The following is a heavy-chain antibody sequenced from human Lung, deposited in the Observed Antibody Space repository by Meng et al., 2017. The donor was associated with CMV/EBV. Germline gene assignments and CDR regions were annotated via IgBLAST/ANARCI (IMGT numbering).Heavy chain of an antibody. V-gene: IGHV4-34*01. D-gene: IGHD2-21*02. CDR1: GGSFSGYY. J-gene: IGHJ6*02. CDR3: VRMETDETTFKNYYYGMDV. Sequence: SESLRLSCAVYGGSFSGYYWSWIRQPPGKGLEWIGEINHSGSTVYNPSLKSRVTITIDTSKMQFSLKLSSVTAAETAVYYCVRMETDETTFKNYYYGMDVWGQGTTVTVSS. CDR2: INHSGST.